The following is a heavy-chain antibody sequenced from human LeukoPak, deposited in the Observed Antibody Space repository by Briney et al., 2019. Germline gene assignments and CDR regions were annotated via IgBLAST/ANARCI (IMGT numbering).Heavy chain of an antibody. J-gene: IGHJ4*02. CDR3: ATYRQVLLPFES. V-gene: IGHV3-7*03. CDR2: IKQDGSVK. D-gene: IGHD2-8*02. CDR1: GFTFTTYW. Sequence: HPGGSLRLSCEASGFTFTTYWMGWVRQAPGKGLEWVASIKQDGSVKYYVDSVKGRFTISRDNAKNSLYLQMNSLRAEDTAIYYCATYRQVLLPFESWGQGTLVTVSS.